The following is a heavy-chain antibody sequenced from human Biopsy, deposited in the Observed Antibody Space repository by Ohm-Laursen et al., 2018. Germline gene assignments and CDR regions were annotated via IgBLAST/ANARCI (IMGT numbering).Heavy chain of an antibody. J-gene: IGHJ3*02. CDR2: IYPGGST. CDR1: GDSIRNYY. Sequence: TLSLTCTVSGDSIRNYYWSWIRQAAGKGLEWIGRIYPGGSTIYNPSLKSRVTMSVDTSKNHFSLNLNSVTAADTAVYYCAGIVLGPTNDAFDIWGQGTMVTVSS. CDR3: AGIVLGPTNDAFDI. D-gene: IGHD1-26*01. V-gene: IGHV4-4*07.